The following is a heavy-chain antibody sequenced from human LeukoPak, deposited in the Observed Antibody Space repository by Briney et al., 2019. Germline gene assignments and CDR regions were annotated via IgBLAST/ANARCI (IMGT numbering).Heavy chain of an antibody. CDR2: ISSSGSTK. Sequence: GGSLRLSCAASGFTFSSYEMNWVRQAPGKGLEWVSYISSSGSTKYYADSLKGRFTISRDNTKNSLYLQMNSLRAEDTAVYYCARKDYGGYAYYYYGLDVWGKGTTVTVSS. CDR3: ARKDYGGYAYYYYGLDV. CDR1: GFTFSSYE. D-gene: IGHD5-12*01. V-gene: IGHV3-48*03. J-gene: IGHJ6*04.